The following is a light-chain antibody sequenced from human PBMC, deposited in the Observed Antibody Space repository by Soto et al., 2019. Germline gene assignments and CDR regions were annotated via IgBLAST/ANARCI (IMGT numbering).Light chain of an antibody. J-gene: IGKJ1*01. Sequence: DIQMTQSPSTLSASVGDRITITCRASQSISSWLAWYQQKPGKAPKLLIYEASSFESGVPSRFSGSGSGTEFTLTISSLQPDDFATYYCQQYINSLRTFGQGTKVDIK. CDR3: QQYINSLRT. CDR2: EAS. CDR1: QSISSW. V-gene: IGKV1-5*03.